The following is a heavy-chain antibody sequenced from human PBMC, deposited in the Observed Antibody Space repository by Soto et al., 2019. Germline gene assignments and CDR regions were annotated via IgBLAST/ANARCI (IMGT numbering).Heavy chain of an antibody. CDR3: ARRVEYYYGMDV. D-gene: IGHD2-15*01. CDR1: GFTVSSNY. Sequence: EVPLVESGGGLIQPGGSLRLSCAASGFTVSSNYMSWVRQAPGKGLEWVSVIYSGGSTYYADSVKGRFTISRDNSKNTLYLQMNSLRAEDTAVYYCARRVEYYYGMDVWGQGTTVTVSS. V-gene: IGHV3-53*01. J-gene: IGHJ6*02. CDR2: IYSGGST.